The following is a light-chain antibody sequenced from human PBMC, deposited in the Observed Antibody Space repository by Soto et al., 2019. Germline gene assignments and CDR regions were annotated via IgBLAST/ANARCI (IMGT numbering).Light chain of an antibody. Sequence: QSVLTQPPSASGSAEQSVTISCTGTSSDVGGYNFVSWYQHHPGKAPKVVIYDVAQRSSGVPDRFSGSKSGNTASLTVSGLQAEDEAVYYFSSYAGSDTFVFGTGTKVTVL. CDR3: SSYAGSDTFV. CDR2: DVA. V-gene: IGLV2-8*01. CDR1: SSDVGGYNF. J-gene: IGLJ1*01.